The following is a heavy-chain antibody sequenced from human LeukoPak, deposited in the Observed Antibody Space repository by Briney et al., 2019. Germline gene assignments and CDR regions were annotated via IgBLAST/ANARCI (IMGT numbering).Heavy chain of an antibody. Sequence: ASVKVSCKASGYTLTGYYMHWVRQAPGQGLEWMGWINPNSGGTNYAQKFQGWVTMTRDTSISTAYMELSRLRSDDTAVYYCARDGFFGSGIVGAFDIWGQGTMVTVSP. CDR1: GYTLTGYY. J-gene: IGHJ3*02. D-gene: IGHD3-10*01. V-gene: IGHV1-2*04. CDR2: INPNSGGT. CDR3: ARDGFFGSGIVGAFDI.